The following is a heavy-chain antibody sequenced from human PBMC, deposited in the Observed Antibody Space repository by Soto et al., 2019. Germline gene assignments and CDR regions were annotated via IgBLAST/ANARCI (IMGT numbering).Heavy chain of an antibody. CDR1: GFIFGTYG. V-gene: IGHV3-30*18. Sequence: QVQLVESGGGVVQPGRSLRLSCAASGFIFGTYGMHWVRQAPGKGLEWVAVISFDGGNKYYADSVRGRFTISRDNSKNTLHLLMNSLRGEDTAVYYCAKDTATAISSYYFYGMDVWGQGTTVTVSS. CDR2: ISFDGGNK. J-gene: IGHJ6*02. D-gene: IGHD5-12*01. CDR3: AKDTATAISSYYFYGMDV.